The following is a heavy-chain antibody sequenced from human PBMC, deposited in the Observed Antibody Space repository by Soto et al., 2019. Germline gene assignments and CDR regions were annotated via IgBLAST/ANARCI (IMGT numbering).Heavy chain of an antibody. CDR1: GFTFSSYG. D-gene: IGHD1-26*01. CDR3: AKEMGYSGSYYDLDY. Sequence: PVGSLRLSCAASGFTFSSYGMHWVRQAPGKGLEWVAVISYDGSNKYYADSVKGRFTISRDNSKNTLYLQMNSLRAEDTAVYYCAKEMGYSGSYYDLDYWGQGTLVTVSS. CDR2: ISYDGSNK. J-gene: IGHJ4*02. V-gene: IGHV3-30*18.